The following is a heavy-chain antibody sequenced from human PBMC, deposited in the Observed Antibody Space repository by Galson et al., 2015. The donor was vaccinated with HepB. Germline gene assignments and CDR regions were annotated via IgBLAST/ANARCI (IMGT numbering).Heavy chain of an antibody. V-gene: IGHV1-3*01. Sequence: SVKVSCKASGYTFTSYAMHWVRQAPGQRLEWMGWINAGNGNTKYSQKFQGRVTITRDTSASTAYMELSSLRSEDTAVYYCAREGSYGDYSSDYWGQGTLVTVSS. CDR3: AREGSYGDYSSDY. CDR1: GYTFTSYA. D-gene: IGHD4-17*01. CDR2: INAGNGNT. J-gene: IGHJ4*02.